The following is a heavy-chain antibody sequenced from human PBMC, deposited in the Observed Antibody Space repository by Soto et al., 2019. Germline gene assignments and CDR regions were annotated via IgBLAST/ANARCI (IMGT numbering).Heavy chain of an antibody. Sequence: GASAKVSCKTSGYTFTSYYMHWVRQAPGQGLEWMGIINPSGGSTSYAQKFQGRVTMTRDTSTSTVYMELSSLRSEDTAVYYCAMTVPAAPPPSFDYWGQGTLVTVSS. D-gene: IGHD2-2*01. CDR2: INPSGGST. V-gene: IGHV1-46*03. CDR3: AMTVPAAPPPSFDY. CDR1: GYTFTSYY. J-gene: IGHJ4*02.